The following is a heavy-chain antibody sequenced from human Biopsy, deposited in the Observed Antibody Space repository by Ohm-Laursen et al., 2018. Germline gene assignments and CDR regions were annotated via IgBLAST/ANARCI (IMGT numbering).Heavy chain of an antibody. V-gene: IGHV4-59*01. J-gene: IGHJ4*02. D-gene: IGHD1-26*01. CDR2: ILSTGST. Sequence: ETLSLTCTVSGDSISGYYWNWIRQPPGKRLEWIGYILSTGSTDYNPSLQSRVSISLDLSTDQFSLKVDSVTAADTAVYYCARVVGAATGFDSWGRGTPVIVSS. CDR3: ARVVGAATGFDS. CDR1: GDSISGYY.